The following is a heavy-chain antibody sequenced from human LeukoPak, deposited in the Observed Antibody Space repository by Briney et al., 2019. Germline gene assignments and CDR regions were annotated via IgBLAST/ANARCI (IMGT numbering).Heavy chain of an antibody. J-gene: IGHJ6*03. CDR2: INWNGGST. D-gene: IGHD4-11*01. CDR3: ARDRDYSSYYMDV. Sequence: PGGSLRLSCAASGFTFDDYGMSWVRQAPGKGLEWVSGINWNGGSTGYADSVKGRFTISRDNAKNSLYLQVNSLRAEDTALYYCARDRDYSSYYMDVWGKGTTVTVSS. CDR1: GFTFDDYG. V-gene: IGHV3-20*04.